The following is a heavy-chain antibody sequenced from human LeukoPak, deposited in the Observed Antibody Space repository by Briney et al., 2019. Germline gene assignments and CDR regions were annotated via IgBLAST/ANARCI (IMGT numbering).Heavy chain of an antibody. CDR2: ISSSSSYI. D-gene: IGHD2-8*02. Sequence: PGGSLRLSCAASGFTFGSYSMNWVRQAPGKGLEWVSSISSSSSYIYYADSVKGRFTISRDNAKNSLYLQMNSLGAEDTAVYYCARDFTGPTDYWGQGTLVTVSS. CDR3: ARDFTGPTDY. V-gene: IGHV3-21*01. CDR1: GFTFGSYS. J-gene: IGHJ4*02.